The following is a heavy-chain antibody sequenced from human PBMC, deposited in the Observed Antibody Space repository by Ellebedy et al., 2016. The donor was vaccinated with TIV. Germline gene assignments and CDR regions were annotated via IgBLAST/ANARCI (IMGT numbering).Heavy chain of an antibody. Sequence: ASVKVSCKASGYTFTSYGISWVRQAPGQGLEWMGWISAYNGNTNYAQKLQGRVTMTTDTSTSTAYMELRSLRSDDTAVYYCARDPAYWNDHYYYYGMDVWGQGTTVTVSS. CDR1: GYTFTSYG. CDR3: ARDPAYWNDHYYYYGMDV. CDR2: ISAYNGNT. D-gene: IGHD1-1*01. J-gene: IGHJ6*02. V-gene: IGHV1-18*04.